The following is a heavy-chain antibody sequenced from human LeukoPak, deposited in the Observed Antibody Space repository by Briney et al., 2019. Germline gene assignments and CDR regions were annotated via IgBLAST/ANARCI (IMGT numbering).Heavy chain of an antibody. D-gene: IGHD5-18*01. Sequence: PGESLKISCKGSGYSFTSYWISWVRQMPGKGLEWMGRIDPSDSYTNYSPSFQGQVTISADKSINTAYLQWSSLKASDTAMYYCASAYSYIHFDYWGQGTLVTVSS. V-gene: IGHV5-10-1*04. CDR2: IDPSDSYT. CDR3: ASAYSYIHFDY. J-gene: IGHJ4*02. CDR1: GYSFTSYW.